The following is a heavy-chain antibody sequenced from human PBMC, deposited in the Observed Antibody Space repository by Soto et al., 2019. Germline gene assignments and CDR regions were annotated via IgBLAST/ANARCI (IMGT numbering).Heavy chain of an antibody. D-gene: IGHD4-4*01. CDR3: ARGPTTVTTFVFDY. Sequence: ASVKVSCKASGYTFTGYYMHWVRQAPGQGLEWMGWINPNSGGTNYAQKFQGWVTMNRDTSISTAYMELSRLRSDDTSVYYCARGPTTVTTFVFDYWGQGTLVTVSS. J-gene: IGHJ4*02. CDR2: INPNSGGT. CDR1: GYTFTGYY. V-gene: IGHV1-2*04.